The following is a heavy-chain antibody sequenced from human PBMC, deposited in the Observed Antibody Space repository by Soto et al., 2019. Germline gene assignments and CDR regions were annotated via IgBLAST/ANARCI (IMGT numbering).Heavy chain of an antibody. D-gene: IGHD1-26*01. J-gene: IGHJ4*02. V-gene: IGHV3-23*01. CDR1: GFTFSSYA. CDR2: ISGSGDST. Sequence: EVQLLESGGGLVQPGGSLRLSCAASGFTFSSYAMRWVRQAPGKGLEWVSAISGSGDSTYYADSVKGRFTISRDNSKKTLYLQMNSLRGEDTAVYYCARRGSGSYYDYGGQGTLVTVSS. CDR3: ARRGSGSYYDY.